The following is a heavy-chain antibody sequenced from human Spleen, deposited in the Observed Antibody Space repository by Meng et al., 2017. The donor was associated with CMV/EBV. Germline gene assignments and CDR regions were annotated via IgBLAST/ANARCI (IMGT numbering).Heavy chain of an antibody. D-gene: IGHD2-8*01. V-gene: IGHV3-30*02. J-gene: IGHJ4*02. CDR2: IWHDGSNK. CDR1: GFTFSAYG. Sequence: GESLKISCXASGFTFSAYGMHWVRQAPGKGLXXVAIIWHDGSNKFYADTXKGRXXXSRXXXNKMLYLQMNSVRAXDTAVYYCAKXRFTNGVCSTWGYYFDYWGQGTLVTVSS. CDR3: AKXRFTNGVCSTWGYYFDY.